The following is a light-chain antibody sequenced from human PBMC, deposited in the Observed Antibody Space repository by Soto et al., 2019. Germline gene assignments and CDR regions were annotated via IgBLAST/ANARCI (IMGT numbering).Light chain of an antibody. Sequence: DIQMTQSPSSLSASVGDRVTITCRASQSISSYLNWYQQKPWKAPKLLIYAASSLQSGVPSRFSGSGSGTDFTLTISSLQPEDFATYYCQQSYRGITFGQGTRLEIK. CDR2: AAS. V-gene: IGKV1-39*01. J-gene: IGKJ5*01. CDR1: QSISSY. CDR3: QQSYRGIT.